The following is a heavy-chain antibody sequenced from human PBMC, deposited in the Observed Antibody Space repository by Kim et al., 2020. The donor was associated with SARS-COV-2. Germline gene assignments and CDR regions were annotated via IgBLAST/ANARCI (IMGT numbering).Heavy chain of an antibody. CDR3: AREVTYFGAGTSLFDY. D-gene: IGHD6-19*01. CDR2: IYDSGTT. V-gene: IGHV4-59*11. Sequence: SETLSLTCTVSGASISSHYWSWIRQPPGKGLEWIGYIYDSGTTKYNPSLKSRVTISVDTSKNQFSLKLSSVTAADTAVYYCAREVTYFGAGTSLFDYWGQGNLVTVPS. J-gene: IGHJ4*02. CDR1: GASISSHY.